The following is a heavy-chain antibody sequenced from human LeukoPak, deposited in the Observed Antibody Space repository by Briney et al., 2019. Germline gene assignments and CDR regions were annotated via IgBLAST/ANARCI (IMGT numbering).Heavy chain of an antibody. CDR3: ASGSYLAKNYYFDY. Sequence: SETLSLTCTVSGYSISSGYYWGWIRQPPGKGLEWIGSIYHSGSTYYNPSLKSRVTISVDTSKNQFSLKLSSVTAADTAVYYCASGSYLAKNYYFDYWGRGTLVTVSS. CDR1: GYSISSGYY. J-gene: IGHJ4*02. CDR2: IYHSGST. V-gene: IGHV4-38-2*02. D-gene: IGHD1-26*01.